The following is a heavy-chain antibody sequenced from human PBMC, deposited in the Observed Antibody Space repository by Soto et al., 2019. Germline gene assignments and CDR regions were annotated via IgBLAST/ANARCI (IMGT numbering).Heavy chain of an antibody. CDR1: GFTFSSYG. D-gene: IGHD3-10*01. J-gene: IGHJ6*02. CDR3: ARDWETMVRGVIGPAGRLDYYGMDV. V-gene: IGHV3-33*01. CDR2: IWYDGSNK. Sequence: GGSLRLSCAASGFTFSSYGMHWVRQAPGKGLEWVAVIWYDGSNKYYADSVKGRFTISRDNSKNTLYLQMNSLRAEDTAVYYCARDWETMVRGVIGPAGRLDYYGMDVWGQGTTVTVSS.